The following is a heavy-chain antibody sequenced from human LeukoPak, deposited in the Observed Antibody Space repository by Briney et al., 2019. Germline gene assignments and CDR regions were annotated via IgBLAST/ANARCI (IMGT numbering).Heavy chain of an antibody. CDR1: GFTFSSYS. D-gene: IGHD4-17*01. Sequence: GGSLRLSCAASGFTFSSYSMNWVRQAPGKGLEWVSSISSSSSYIYYADSVKGRFTISRDNAKNSPYLQMNSLRAEDTAVYYCARDKGASDYGIYYYYYMDVWGKGTTVTVSS. V-gene: IGHV3-21*01. CDR2: ISSSSSYI. J-gene: IGHJ6*03. CDR3: ARDKGASDYGIYYYYYMDV.